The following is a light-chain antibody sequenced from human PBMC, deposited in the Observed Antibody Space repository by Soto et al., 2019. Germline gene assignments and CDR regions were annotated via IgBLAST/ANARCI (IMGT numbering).Light chain of an antibody. CDR2: DAS. J-gene: IGKJ1*01. Sequence: DIQMTQSPSTLSASVGDRFTITFRASQSISSWLAWYKQKPGKAPKLLIYDASSLQSGVPSRFSGSGSGTEFTLTISSLQPDDFGTYYCQEYNSYTGTFGPGTKVDIK. CDR3: QEYNSYTGT. CDR1: QSISSW. V-gene: IGKV1-5*01.